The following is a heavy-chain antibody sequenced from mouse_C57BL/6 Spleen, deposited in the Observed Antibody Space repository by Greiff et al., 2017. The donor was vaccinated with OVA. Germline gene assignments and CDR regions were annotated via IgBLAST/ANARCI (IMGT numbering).Heavy chain of an antibody. CDR3: TTLGRGNYFDY. J-gene: IGHJ2*01. Sequence: EVKLMESGAELVRPGASVKLSCTASGFNIKDDYMHWVKQRPEQGLEWIGWIDPENGDTEYASKFQGKATITADTSSNTAYLQLSSLTSEDTAVYYCTTLGRGNYFDYWGQGTTLTVSS. V-gene: IGHV14-4*01. CDR1: GFNIKDDY. D-gene: IGHD4-1*01. CDR2: IDPENGDT.